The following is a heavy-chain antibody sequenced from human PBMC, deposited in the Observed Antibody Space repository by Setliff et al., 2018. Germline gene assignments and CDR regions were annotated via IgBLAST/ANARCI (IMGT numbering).Heavy chain of an antibody. CDR3: ARGSRSWGPRDYYYMDV. CDR2: ISPYNGKT. V-gene: IGHV1-18*01. D-gene: IGHD2-2*01. J-gene: IGHJ6*03. CDR1: ADTFSRYD. Sequence: ASVKVSCKASADTFSRYDITWVRQAPGQGLEWMGWISPYNGKTEHAQTFQGRVTMATDRTTNTAYMELRSLKSDDTAVYYCARGSRSWGPRDYYYMDVWGQGTTVTVSS.